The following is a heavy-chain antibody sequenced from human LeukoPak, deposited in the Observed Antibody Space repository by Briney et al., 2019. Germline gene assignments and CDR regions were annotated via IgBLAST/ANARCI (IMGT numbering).Heavy chain of an antibody. J-gene: IGHJ4*02. CDR3: VKDQGECPGSRCYLRFLEY. CDR2: VRYDQSAT. V-gene: IGHV3-30*02. D-gene: IGHD3-3*01. Sequence: GGSLRLSCAASGFNFSIYGMHWVRQAPGKGLEWVTFVRYDQSATVYADSVQGRFAISRDNSKNTVYLQMNSLRVEDTALYFCVKDQGECPGSRCYLRFLEYWGQGALVIVSS. CDR1: GFNFSIYG.